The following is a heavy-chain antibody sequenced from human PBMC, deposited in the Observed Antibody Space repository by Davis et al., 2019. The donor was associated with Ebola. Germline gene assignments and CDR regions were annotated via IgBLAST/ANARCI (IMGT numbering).Heavy chain of an antibody. CDR1: GGSISSYY. V-gene: IGHV4-59*01. Sequence: SETLSLTCTVSGGSISSYYWSWIRQPPGKGLEWLGYIYYSGSTNYNPSLKSRVTISVDTSKNQFSLKLSSVTAADTAVYYCARVGWYYDSSGYYSGAFDIWGQGTMVTVSS. CDR2: IYYSGST. D-gene: IGHD3-22*01. CDR3: ARVGWYYDSSGYYSGAFDI. J-gene: IGHJ3*02.